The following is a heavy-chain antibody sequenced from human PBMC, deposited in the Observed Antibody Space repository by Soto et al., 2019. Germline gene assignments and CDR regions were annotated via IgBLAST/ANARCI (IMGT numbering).Heavy chain of an antibody. J-gene: IGHJ6*03. CDR1: GFTFSSYS. V-gene: IGHV3-21*01. D-gene: IGHD3-10*01. CDR2: ISSSSSYI. CDR3: ARAGLRVTMVRGAPHPYYMDV. Sequence: GASLKISCAASGFTFSSYSMNWVRQAPGKGLEWVSSISSSSSYIYYADSVKGRFTISRDNAKNSLYLQMNSLRAEDTAVYYCARAGLRVTMVRGAPHPYYMDVWGKGTTVTVSS.